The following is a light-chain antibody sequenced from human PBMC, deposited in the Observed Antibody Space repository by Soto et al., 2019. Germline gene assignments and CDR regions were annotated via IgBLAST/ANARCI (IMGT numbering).Light chain of an antibody. V-gene: IGKV3-11*01. CDR3: QQRSAWPYT. Sequence: EIVLTQSPATLSLSPGERATLSCWASQSVSSYLAWYQQKPGQAPRLLIHDASYRATGIPARFSGRGSGSDFTLSISGLEPEDFAVYYCQQRSAWPYTFGQGTKLEI. J-gene: IGKJ2*01. CDR2: DAS. CDR1: QSVSSY.